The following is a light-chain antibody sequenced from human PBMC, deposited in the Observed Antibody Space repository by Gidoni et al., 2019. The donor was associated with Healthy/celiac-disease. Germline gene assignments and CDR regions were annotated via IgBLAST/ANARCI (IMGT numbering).Light chain of an antibody. J-gene: IGKJ5*01. CDR2: DAS. CDR3: QQRSNWPFT. V-gene: IGKV3-11*01. Sequence: EIVLTQSPATLSLSPGERATISCRASQSVSSYLAWYQQKPGQAPRLLLYDASNRATGIPARFSGSGSGTDFTLTISSLEPEDFAVYYCQQRSNWPFTFGQGTRLEIK. CDR1: QSVSSY.